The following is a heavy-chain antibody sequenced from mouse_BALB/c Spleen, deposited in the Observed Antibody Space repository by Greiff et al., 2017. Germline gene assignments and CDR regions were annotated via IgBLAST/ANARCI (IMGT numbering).Heavy chain of an antibody. CDR1: GYSITSDYA. V-gene: IGHV3-2*02. CDR3: AREGNFAMDY. J-gene: IGHJ4*01. Sequence: EVQLVESGPGLVKPSQSLSLTCTVTGYSITSDYAWNWIRQFPGNKLEWMGYISYSGSTSYNPSLKSRISITRDTSKNQFFLQLNSVTTEDTATYYCAREGNFAMDYWGQGTSVTVSS. CDR2: ISYSGST.